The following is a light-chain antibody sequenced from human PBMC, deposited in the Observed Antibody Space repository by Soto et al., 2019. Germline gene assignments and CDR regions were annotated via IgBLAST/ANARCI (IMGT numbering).Light chain of an antibody. CDR1: QDIRSS. V-gene: IGKV1-6*02. CDR3: LQDFSYSWA. J-gene: IGKJ1*01. CDR2: AAS. Sequence: IQLTQAPSSLAASVGDRVTITCRASQDIRSSLGWYQQKPGKVPKLLIYAASALQSGVPSRFSGSGSGTDFTLTISSLQPEDFATYYCLQDFSYSWAFGPGTKVDI.